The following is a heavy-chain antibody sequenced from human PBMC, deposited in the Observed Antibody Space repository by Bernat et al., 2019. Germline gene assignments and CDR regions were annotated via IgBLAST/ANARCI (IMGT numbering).Heavy chain of an antibody. CDR2: ISAYNGNT. CDR3: ARERGIAAAGLSFDP. Sequence: QVQLVQSGAEVKKPGASVKVSCKASGYTFTSYGISWVQQAPGQGLEWMGWISAYNGNTNYAQKLQGRVTMTTDTSTSTAYMGLRSLRADDTAVYYCARERGIAAAGLSFDPWGQGTLVTVSS. J-gene: IGHJ5*02. D-gene: IGHD6-13*01. CDR1: GYTFTSYG. V-gene: IGHV1-18*01.